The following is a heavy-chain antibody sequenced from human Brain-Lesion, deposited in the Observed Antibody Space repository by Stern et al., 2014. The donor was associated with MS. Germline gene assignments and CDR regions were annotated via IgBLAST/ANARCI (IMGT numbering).Heavy chain of an antibody. CDR2: FDPEDGET. Sequence: QMQLMQSGAEVKKLGASVKVSCKVSGYTLTELSMHWVRKAPRKGLEWMGGFDPEDGETIYAQKFQGRVTMTEDTSTDTAYMELSSLRSEDTAVYYCATLSPGAGGNYYRHFDYWGQGTLVTVSS. CDR1: GYTLTELS. V-gene: IGHV1-24*01. J-gene: IGHJ4*02. D-gene: IGHD1-26*01. CDR3: ATLSPGAGGNYYRHFDY.